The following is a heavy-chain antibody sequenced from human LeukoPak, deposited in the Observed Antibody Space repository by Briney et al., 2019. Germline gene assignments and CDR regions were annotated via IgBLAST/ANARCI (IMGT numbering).Heavy chain of an antibody. Sequence: PSETLSLTCAVYGGSFSGYYLSWIRQPPGKGLEWIGEINHSGSTSYNPSLKSRVTISVDTSKNQFSLKLSSVTAADTAVYYCARDREGYHQRPGDYWGQGTLVTVSS. CDR1: GGSFSGYY. V-gene: IGHV4-34*01. D-gene: IGHD5-24*01. CDR2: INHSGST. J-gene: IGHJ4*02. CDR3: ARDREGYHQRPGDY.